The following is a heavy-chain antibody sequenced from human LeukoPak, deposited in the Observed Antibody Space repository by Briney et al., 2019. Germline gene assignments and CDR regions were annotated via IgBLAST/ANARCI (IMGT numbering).Heavy chain of an antibody. J-gene: IGHJ4*02. Sequence: SETLSLTCTVSGGSIGSYYWSWIRQPPGKGLEWIGHIYYSGSTNYNPSLKSRVTISVDTSKNQFSLKLSSVTAADTAVYYCARVDPDSSSTLEVFDYWGQGTLVTVSS. D-gene: IGHD6-6*01. V-gene: IGHV4-59*01. CDR2: IYYSGST. CDR3: ARVDPDSSSTLEVFDY. CDR1: GGSIGSYY.